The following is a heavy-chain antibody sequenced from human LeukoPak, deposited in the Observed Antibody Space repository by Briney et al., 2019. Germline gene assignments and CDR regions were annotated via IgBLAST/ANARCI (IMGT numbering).Heavy chain of an antibody. Sequence: ASVKVSCKASGGTFSSYAISWVRQAPGQGLEWMGRIIPILGIANYAQKFQGRVTITADKSTSTAYMELSSLRSEDTAVYYCASHPYCSGGSCYHARFDPWGQGTLVTVSS. V-gene: IGHV1-69*04. CDR2: IIPILGIA. J-gene: IGHJ5*02. CDR1: GGTFSSYA. CDR3: ASHPYCSGGSCYHARFDP. D-gene: IGHD2-15*01.